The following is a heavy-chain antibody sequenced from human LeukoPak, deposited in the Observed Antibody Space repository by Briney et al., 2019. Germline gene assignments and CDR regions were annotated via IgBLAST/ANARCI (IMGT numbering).Heavy chain of an antibody. CDR2: IYYSGST. D-gene: IGHD3-10*01. J-gene: IGHJ4*02. V-gene: IGHV4-59*12. Sequence: PSETLSLTCTVSGGSISSYYWSWIRQPPGKGLEWIGYIYYSGSTNYKPSLKSRVTISVDTSKNQFSLKLSSVTAADTAVYYCAREWAGGSGSLHFDYWGQGTLVTVSS. CDR1: GGSISSYY. CDR3: AREWAGGSGSLHFDY.